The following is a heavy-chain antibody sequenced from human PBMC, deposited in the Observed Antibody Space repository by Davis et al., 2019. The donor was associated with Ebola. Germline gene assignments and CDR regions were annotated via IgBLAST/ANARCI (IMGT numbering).Heavy chain of an antibody. CDR3: AREEMHCGGDCHVY. CDR1: GFTFSSYE. J-gene: IGHJ4*02. CDR2: IDASGTSI. D-gene: IGHD2-21*01. Sequence: GESLKISCAASGFTFSSYEMNWVRQAPGKGLEWISYIDASGTSIYYAGSVKGRFITSRDNARNSLYLQMDSLRAEDTAIYYCAREEMHCGGDCHVYWGQGALVTVSS. V-gene: IGHV3-48*03.